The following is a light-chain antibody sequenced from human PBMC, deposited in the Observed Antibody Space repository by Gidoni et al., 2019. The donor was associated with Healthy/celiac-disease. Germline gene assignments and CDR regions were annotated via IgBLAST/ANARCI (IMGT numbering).Light chain of an antibody. V-gene: IGKV3-11*01. J-gene: IGKJ4*01. CDR3: QQRSNWPPRIT. CDR1: QSVSSY. Sequence: EIVLTQSPATLPLSPGERATLSCRASQSVSSYLAWYQQKPGQAPRLLIYDASNRATGIPARFSGSGSGTDFTLTISSLEPEDFVVYYCQQRSNWPPRITFGGGTKVEIK. CDR2: DAS.